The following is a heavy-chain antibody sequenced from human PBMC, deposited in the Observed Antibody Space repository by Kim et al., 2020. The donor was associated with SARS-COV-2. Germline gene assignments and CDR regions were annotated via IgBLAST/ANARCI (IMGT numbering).Heavy chain of an antibody. J-gene: IGHJ5*01. CDR3: ASGPSGWYDF. CDR1: GYSFTSYD. Sequence: ASVKVSCKASGYSFTSYDINWVRQATGQGLEWMGWVNTNSGNKGYAQKFQGRVTMTRNTATSTAYMELSSLTSEDTAVYYCASGPSGWYDFWGQGTLVTVSS. D-gene: IGHD3-3*01. V-gene: IGHV1-8*02. CDR2: VNTNSGNK.